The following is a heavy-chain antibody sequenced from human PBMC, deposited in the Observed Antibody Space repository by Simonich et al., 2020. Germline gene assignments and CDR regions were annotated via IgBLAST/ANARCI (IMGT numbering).Heavy chain of an antibody. CDR2: IKQDGSEK. J-gene: IGHJ3*02. Sequence: EVQLVESGGGLVQPGGSLRLSCAASGFTFSSYWMSGVRQAPGKGLEWGANIKQDGSEKYYVDSVKGRFTISRDNAKNSLYLQMNSLRAEDTAVYYCACLGTGDAFDIWGQGTMVTVSS. CDR1: GFTFSSYW. CDR3: ACLGTGDAFDI. V-gene: IGHV3-7*01. D-gene: IGHD3-9*01.